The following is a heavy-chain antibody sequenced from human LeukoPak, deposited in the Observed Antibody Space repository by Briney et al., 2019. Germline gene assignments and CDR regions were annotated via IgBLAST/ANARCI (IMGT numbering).Heavy chain of an antibody. Sequence: PGGSLRLSCAASGFTFSSYEMNWVRQAPGKGLEWVSYISSSGSTIYYADSAKGRFTISRDNAKNSLYLQMNSLRAEDTAVYYCARDDRPVYGSGSYSDFDYWGQGTLVTVSS. CDR1: GFTFSSYE. CDR3: ARDDRPVYGSGSYSDFDY. J-gene: IGHJ4*02. CDR2: ISSSGSTI. D-gene: IGHD3-10*01. V-gene: IGHV3-48*03.